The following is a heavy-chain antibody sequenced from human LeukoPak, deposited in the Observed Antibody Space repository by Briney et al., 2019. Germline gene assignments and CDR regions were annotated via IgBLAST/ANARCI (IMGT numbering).Heavy chain of an antibody. Sequence: TGGSLRLSCAASGFTFSSYGMHWVRQAPGKGLEWVAFIRYDGSNKYYADSVKGRFTISRDNSKNTLYLQMNSLRAEDTAVYYCAKDPGYYESFWGQGTLVTVSS. V-gene: IGHV3-30*02. CDR3: AKDPGYYESF. CDR2: IRYDGSNK. CDR1: GFTFSSYG. J-gene: IGHJ4*02. D-gene: IGHD3-22*01.